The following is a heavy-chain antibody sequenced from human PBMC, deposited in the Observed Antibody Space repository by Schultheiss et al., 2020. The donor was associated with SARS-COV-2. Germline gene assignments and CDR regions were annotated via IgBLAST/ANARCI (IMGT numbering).Heavy chain of an antibody. CDR2: ISYDGSNK. J-gene: IGHJ4*02. Sequence: GGSLRLSCTASAFAFGDYALNWVRQAPGKGLEWVAVISYDGSNKYYADSVKGRFTISRDNSKNTLYLQMNSLRAEDTAVYYCAKDWKWQQLVHGRDYWGQGTLVTVSS. CDR3: AKDWKWQQLVHGRDY. CDR1: AFAFGDYA. V-gene: IGHV3-30*18. D-gene: IGHD6-13*01.